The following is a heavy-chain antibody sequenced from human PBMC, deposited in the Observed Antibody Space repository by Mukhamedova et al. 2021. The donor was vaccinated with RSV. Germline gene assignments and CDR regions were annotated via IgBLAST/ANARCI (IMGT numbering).Heavy chain of an antibody. Sequence: GSTNYNPSLKSRVTISVDTSKNQFSLKLSSVTAADTAVYYCARDGPDGSNFGFFDYWGQGTLVTVSS. J-gene: IGHJ4*02. D-gene: IGHD5-24*01. CDR3: ARDGPDGSNFGFFDY. V-gene: IGHV4-59*01. CDR2: GST.